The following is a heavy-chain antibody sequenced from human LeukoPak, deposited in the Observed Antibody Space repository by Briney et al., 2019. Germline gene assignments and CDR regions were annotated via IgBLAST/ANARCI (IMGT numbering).Heavy chain of an antibody. J-gene: IGHJ4*02. Sequence: GGSLRLSCAVSGFPFSSYAMSLVRQAPGKGLEWVSGISGSGDDTYYAASVKGRFTVSRDTSKNTLYLQMNSLGAEDTAVYYCAKDPLNTVMVSPTFDYWGQGTLVTVSS. CDR3: AKDPLNTVMVSPTFDY. D-gene: IGHD5-18*01. CDR1: GFPFSSYA. CDR2: ISGSGDDT. V-gene: IGHV3-23*01.